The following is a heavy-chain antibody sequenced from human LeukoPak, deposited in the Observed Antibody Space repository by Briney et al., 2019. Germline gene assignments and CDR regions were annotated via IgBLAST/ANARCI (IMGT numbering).Heavy chain of an antibody. Sequence: SETLSLTCTVSGGSISNSYWSWIRQPPGKGLEGIAFFHDSESTKYNPSLRSRVSISIDTSKNQVSLGLSSVTAADTAVYYCARGDASGRPGIGFDFWGQGTLVTVSS. D-gene: IGHD1-26*01. CDR3: ARGDASGRPGIGFDF. V-gene: IGHV4-59*01. CDR2: FHDSEST. J-gene: IGHJ4*02. CDR1: GGSISNSY.